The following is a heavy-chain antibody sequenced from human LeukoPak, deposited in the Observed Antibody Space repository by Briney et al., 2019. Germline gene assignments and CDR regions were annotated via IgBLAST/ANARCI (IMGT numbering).Heavy chain of an antibody. D-gene: IGHD1-26*01. CDR1: GFTFSSYA. CDR2: ISSNGGST. Sequence: GGSLRLSCAASGFTFSSYAMHWVRQAPGKGLEYVSGISSNGGSTNYANSVKGRFTISRDNSKNTLYLQMGSLRVEDTAVYYCARDLRGSNAYWGQGTLVTVSS. J-gene: IGHJ4*02. V-gene: IGHV3-64*01. CDR3: ARDLRGSNAY.